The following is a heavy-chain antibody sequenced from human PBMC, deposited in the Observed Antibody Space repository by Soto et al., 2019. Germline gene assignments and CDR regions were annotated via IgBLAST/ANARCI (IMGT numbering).Heavy chain of an antibody. D-gene: IGHD2-2*01. CDR2: IIPIFGTA. CDR1: GGTFSSYA. V-gene: IGHV1-69*13. Sequence: ASVKVSCKASGGTFSSYAISWVRQAPGQGLEWMGGIIPIFGTANYAQKFQGRVTITADESTSTAYVELSSLRSEDTAVYYCARDRYFDIVVVPAAPTGDYGMDVWGQGTTVTVSS. CDR3: ARDRYFDIVVVPAAPTGDYGMDV. J-gene: IGHJ6*02.